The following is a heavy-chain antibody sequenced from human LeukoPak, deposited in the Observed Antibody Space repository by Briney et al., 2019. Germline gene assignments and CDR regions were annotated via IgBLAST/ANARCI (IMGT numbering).Heavy chain of an antibody. D-gene: IGHD1-26*01. CDR1: GFTFSSYS. CDR3: ARVRGSRDAFDI. V-gene: IGHV3-48*01. J-gene: IGHJ3*02. CDR2: ISSSSSTI. Sequence: GGSLILSCAASGFTFSSYSMNWVRQAPRKGLEWVSYISSSSSTIYYADSVKGRFTISRDNAKNSLYLQMNSLRAEDTAVYYCARVRGSRDAFDIWGQGTMVTVSS.